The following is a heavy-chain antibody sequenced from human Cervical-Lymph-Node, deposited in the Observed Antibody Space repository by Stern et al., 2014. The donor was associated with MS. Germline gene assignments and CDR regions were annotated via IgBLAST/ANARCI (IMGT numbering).Heavy chain of an antibody. CDR3: ARGPYNRDFFEY. V-gene: IGHV1-69*01. CDR1: GDTFSRYG. CDR2: IIPVVGTA. J-gene: IGHJ4*02. Sequence: VQLEESGAEVRKPGSSVKVSCKASGDTFSRYGISWVRQAPGQGLEWMGGIIPVVGTADYAEQCQGRVTITADGSTSTAYMELSSLTSADTAVYYCARGPYNRDFFEYWGQGTLVTVSS. D-gene: IGHD1-1*01.